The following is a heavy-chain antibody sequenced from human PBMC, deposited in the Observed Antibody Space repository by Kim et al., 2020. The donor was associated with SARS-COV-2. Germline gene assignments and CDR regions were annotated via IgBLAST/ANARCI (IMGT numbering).Heavy chain of an antibody. CDR3: ARVLFGSGNSWFDP. V-gene: IGHV1-3*01. Sequence: YSLGFQDRVTLTMDTSASTAYMELSSLRSEDTAIYYCARVLFGSGNSWFDPWGQGTLVTVSS. D-gene: IGHD5-12*01. J-gene: IGHJ5*02.